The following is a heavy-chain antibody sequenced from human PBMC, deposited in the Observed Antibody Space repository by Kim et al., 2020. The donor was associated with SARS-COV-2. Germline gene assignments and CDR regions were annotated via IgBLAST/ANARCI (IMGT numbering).Heavy chain of an antibody. Sequence: GGSLRLSCAASGFTFSSYWMSWVRQAPGKGLEWVANIKQDGSEKYYVDSVKGRFTISRDNAKNSLYLQMNSLRAEDTAVYYCARDRDATTVTSAEYFQHWGQGTLVTVSS. CDR1: GFTFSSYW. CDR3: ARDRDATTVTSAEYFQH. J-gene: IGHJ1*01. CDR2: IKQDGSEK. V-gene: IGHV3-7*01. D-gene: IGHD4-17*01.